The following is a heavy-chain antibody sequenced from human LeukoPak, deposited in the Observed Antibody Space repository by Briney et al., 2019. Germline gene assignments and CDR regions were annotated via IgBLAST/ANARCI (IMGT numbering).Heavy chain of an antibody. CDR3: ARVDSSGYYLVGACDI. Sequence: GGSLRLSCAASGFTFDDYAMHWVRQAPGKGLEWVSSISRSSSYIYYADSVKGRFTISRDNAKNSLYLQMNSLRAEDTAVYYCARVDSSGYYLVGACDIWGQGTMVTVSS. CDR2: ISRSSSYI. D-gene: IGHD3-22*01. J-gene: IGHJ3*02. CDR1: GFTFDDYA. V-gene: IGHV3-21*01.